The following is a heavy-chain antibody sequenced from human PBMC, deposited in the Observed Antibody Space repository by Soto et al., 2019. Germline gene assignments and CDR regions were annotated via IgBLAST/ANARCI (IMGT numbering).Heavy chain of an antibody. Sequence: SETLSLTCTVSGDSISGSYWWSWVRQPPGKGLEWIGQIYHYGSTNYNPSLKSRVTISVDKSKNQFSLKLSSVTAADTAVYYCARDGPAIGDFDYWGQGTLVTVSS. J-gene: IGHJ4*02. V-gene: IGHV4-4*02. CDR2: IYHYGST. CDR3: ARDGPAIGDFDY. D-gene: IGHD2-15*01. CDR1: GDSISGSYW.